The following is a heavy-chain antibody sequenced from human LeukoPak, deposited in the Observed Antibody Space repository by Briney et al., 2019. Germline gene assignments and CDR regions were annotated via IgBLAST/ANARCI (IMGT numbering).Heavy chain of an antibody. CDR1: GDSVSGNIAT. Sequence: SQTLSLTCAISGDSVSGNIATWNWIRQSPSRGLEWLGRTYYRSRWHNVYAESVRSRITINPDTSKNQFSLLLNSVTPEDTAVYYCAKSGSYLEYLQHWGQGTPVTVSS. J-gene: IGHJ1*01. CDR3: AKSGSYLEYLQH. D-gene: IGHD1-26*01. CDR2: TYYRSRWHN. V-gene: IGHV6-1*01.